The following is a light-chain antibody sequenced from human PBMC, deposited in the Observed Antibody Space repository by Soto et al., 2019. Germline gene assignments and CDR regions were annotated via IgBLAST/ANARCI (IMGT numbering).Light chain of an antibody. CDR2: SAF. V-gene: IGKV3-20*01. J-gene: IGKJ1*01. CDR1: QSVSSNY. Sequence: EIVLTQSPGTLSLSPGERGTLSCRASQSVSSNYLAWYQQKPGQAPRFLIYSAFSRATGITDRFSGSGSGTNFTLTISRLEPEDFAVYYCQYYGSSPWTFGQGTKVEIK. CDR3: QYYGSSPWT.